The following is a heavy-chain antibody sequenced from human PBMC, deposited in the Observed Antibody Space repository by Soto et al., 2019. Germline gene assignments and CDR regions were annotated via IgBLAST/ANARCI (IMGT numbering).Heavy chain of an antibody. CDR1: GYTFTSSA. D-gene: IGHD1-1*01. CDR2: INAGNGNT. Sequence: GAPVKGSSKASGYTFTSSAMHWVRKAPGQRLEWMGWINAGNGNTKYSEKFQGRVTITRDTSASTAYMELSSLRSEDTAVYYCARRAETNGWNGFGADKYYFDFWGQGTLVTVSS. V-gene: IGHV1-3*01. J-gene: IGHJ4*02. CDR3: ARRAETNGWNGFGADKYYFDF.